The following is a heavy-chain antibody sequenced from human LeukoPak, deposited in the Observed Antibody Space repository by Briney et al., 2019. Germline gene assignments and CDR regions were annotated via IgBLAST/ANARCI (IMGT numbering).Heavy chain of an antibody. Sequence: GGSLRLSCAASGFTFSSYAMTWVRQAPGKGLEWVSAISGSGDSAYYADSVKGRFTISRDNSKNTLYLQMDGLGAENTAVYYCAKFSGSYYYYYAMDVWGQGTTVTVSS. CDR2: ISGSGDSA. D-gene: IGHD1-26*01. J-gene: IGHJ6*02. V-gene: IGHV3-23*01. CDR1: GFTFSSYA. CDR3: AKFSGSYYYYYAMDV.